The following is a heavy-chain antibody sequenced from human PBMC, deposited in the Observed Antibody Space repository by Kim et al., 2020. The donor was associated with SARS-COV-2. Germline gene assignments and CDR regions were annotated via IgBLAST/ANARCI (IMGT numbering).Heavy chain of an antibody. V-gene: IGHV3-30*04. Sequence: GGSLRLSCAASGFTFSSYAMHWVRQAPGKGLEWVAVISYDGSNKYYADSVKGRFTISRDNSKNTLYLQMNSLRAEDTAVYYCAREGYSSSWYVSWDYYYGMDVWGQGTTVTVSS. CDR3: AREGYSSSWYVSWDYYYGMDV. CDR2: ISYDGSNK. J-gene: IGHJ6*02. D-gene: IGHD6-13*01. CDR1: GFTFSSYA.